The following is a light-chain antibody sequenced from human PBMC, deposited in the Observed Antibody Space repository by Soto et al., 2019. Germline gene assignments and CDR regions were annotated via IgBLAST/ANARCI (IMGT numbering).Light chain of an antibody. CDR2: DTS. J-gene: IGKJ3*01. V-gene: IGKV3-11*01. Sequence: EIVLTHYPAILSLSPCARATLSCRSSQSVSTYLAWYQHKSCQTPMRLIYDTSNRASGVPARFSGSGSGTDFTLTISSLAPEAFAVYYCRQRSNWPFTFGPGAKVYIK. CDR1: QSVSTY. CDR3: RQRSNWPFT.